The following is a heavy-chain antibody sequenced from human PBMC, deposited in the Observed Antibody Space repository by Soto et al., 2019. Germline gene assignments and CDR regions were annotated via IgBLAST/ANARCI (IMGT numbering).Heavy chain of an antibody. CDR3: AREESISSSLDY. Sequence: QVQLVQSGADVKKPGASVKISCKASGYTFTTYYIHWVRQAPGQGLEWMGLISPSDGSTRYAQKFQGGVTMTRDTSTSTVYMEVSSLRSDDTAVYYCAREESISSSLDYWGQGTPVTVSS. CDR1: GYTFTTYY. J-gene: IGHJ4*02. D-gene: IGHD2-2*01. CDR2: ISPSDGST. V-gene: IGHV1-46*01.